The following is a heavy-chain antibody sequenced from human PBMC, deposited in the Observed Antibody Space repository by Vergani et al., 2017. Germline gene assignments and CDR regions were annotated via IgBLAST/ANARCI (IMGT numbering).Heavy chain of an antibody. V-gene: IGHV3-49*03. CDR1: GFTFGDYA. CDR2: IRSKAYGGTT. J-gene: IGHJ4*02. D-gene: IGHD5-18*01. CDR3: TRSPQGGYSYGTYY. Sequence: EVQLVESGGGLVQPGRSLRLSCTASGFTFGDYAMSWFRQAPGKGLEWVGFIRSKAYGGTTEYAASVKGRFTISRDDSKSIAYLQMNSLKTEDTAVYYCTRSPQGGYSYGTYYWGQGTLVTVSS.